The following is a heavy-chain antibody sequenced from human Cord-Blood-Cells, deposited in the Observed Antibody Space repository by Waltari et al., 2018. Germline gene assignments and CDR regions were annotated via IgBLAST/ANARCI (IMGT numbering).Heavy chain of an antibody. CDR3: ARDRVADYGDYWFDP. V-gene: IGHV1-69*01. Sequence: QVQLVQSGAEVKKPGSSVKVSCKASGGTFSRYAIRWVRQAPGQGLEWMGGIIPIFGTANYAQKFQGRVTITADESTSTAYMELSSLRSEDTAVYYCARDRVADYGDYWFDPWGQGTLVTVSS. J-gene: IGHJ5*02. CDR2: IIPIFGTA. D-gene: IGHD4-17*01. CDR1: GGTFSRYA.